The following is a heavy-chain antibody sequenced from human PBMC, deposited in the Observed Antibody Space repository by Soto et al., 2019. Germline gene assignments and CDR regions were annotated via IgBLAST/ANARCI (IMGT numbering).Heavy chain of an antibody. Sequence: GSLRLSCAASGFTFSSYWMSWVRQAPGKGLEWVANIKQDGSEKYYVDSVKGRFTISRDNAKNSLYLQMNSLRAEDTAVYYCAREMYSSSWYPSSYYYYGMDVWGQGTTVTVSS. J-gene: IGHJ6*02. V-gene: IGHV3-7*03. CDR1: GFTFSSYW. CDR2: IKQDGSEK. D-gene: IGHD6-13*01. CDR3: AREMYSSSWYPSSYYYYGMDV.